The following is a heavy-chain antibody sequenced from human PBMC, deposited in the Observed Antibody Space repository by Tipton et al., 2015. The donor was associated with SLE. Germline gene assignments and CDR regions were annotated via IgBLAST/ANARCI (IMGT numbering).Heavy chain of an antibody. Sequence: TLSLTCAVNGGSFSGYYWNWIRQPPGKGLEWIGYIYYSGSTYYNPSLKSRVTISVDTSKNQFSLKLSSVTAADTAVYYCARVHYCSYMDVWGKGTTVTVSS. V-gene: IGHV4-30-4*08. CDR2: IYYSGST. CDR1: GGSFSGYY. J-gene: IGHJ6*03. CDR3: ARVHYCSYMDV.